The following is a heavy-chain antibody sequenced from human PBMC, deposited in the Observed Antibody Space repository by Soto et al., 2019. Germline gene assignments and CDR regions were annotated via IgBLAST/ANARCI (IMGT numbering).Heavy chain of an antibody. Sequence: VQLVQSGSAVINPGASVRLSCKTSGYTFTSYAMHWVRQAPGQRHEWMGWINACNGNTKYSQRFQGRVTISRDTSANTAYMELSSLTSEDTAVYYCARDGYSGSDVTPRFDPWGQGTLVTVSS. J-gene: IGHJ5*02. V-gene: IGHV1-3*01. D-gene: IGHD1-26*01. CDR2: INACNGNT. CDR1: GYTFTSYA. CDR3: ARDGYSGSDVTPRFDP.